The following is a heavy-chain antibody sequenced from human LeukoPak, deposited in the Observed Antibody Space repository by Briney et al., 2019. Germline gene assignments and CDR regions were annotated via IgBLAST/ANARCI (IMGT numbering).Heavy chain of an antibody. D-gene: IGHD3-10*01. CDR1: GGTFSSYA. CDR2: IIPILGIA. Sequence: GASVKVSCKASGGTFSSYAISWVRQAPGQGLEWMGRIIPILGIANYAQKFQGRVTITADKSTSTAYMELSSLRSEDTAVYYCARDFGTYYYGSGSNKKFDYWGQGTLVTVSS. V-gene: IGHV1-69*04. J-gene: IGHJ4*02. CDR3: ARDFGTYYYGSGSNKKFDY.